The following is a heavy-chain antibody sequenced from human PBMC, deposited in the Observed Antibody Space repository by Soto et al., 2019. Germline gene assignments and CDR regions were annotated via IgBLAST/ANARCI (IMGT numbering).Heavy chain of an antibody. Sequence: QVQLVQSGAEVKKPGSSVKVSCKASGGVFRNYAINWVRQAPGQGLEWMGGIIPVFGTADYPQKFQGRVTITADESTTTAYMELTSLKTEEPAVYFCARDRWGSYSFDSWGQGTLVTVAS. CDR3: ARDRWGSYSFDS. D-gene: IGHD1-26*01. V-gene: IGHV1-69*01. CDR1: GGVFRNYA. CDR2: IIPVFGTA. J-gene: IGHJ5*01.